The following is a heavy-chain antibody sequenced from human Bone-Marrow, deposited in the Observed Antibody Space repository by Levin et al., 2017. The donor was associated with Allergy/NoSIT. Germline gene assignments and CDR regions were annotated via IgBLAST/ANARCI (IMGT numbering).Heavy chain of an antibody. V-gene: IGHV4-34*01. Sequence: SSETLSLTCAVYGGSFSGYYWSWIRQPPGKGLEWIGEINHSGSTNYNPSLKSRVTISVDTSKNQFSLKLSSVTAADTAVYYCARVSVVVVAAKLGSDAFDIWGQGTMVTVSS. CDR3: ARVSVVVVAAKLGSDAFDI. CDR2: INHSGST. CDR1: GGSFSGYY. D-gene: IGHD2-15*01. J-gene: IGHJ3*02.